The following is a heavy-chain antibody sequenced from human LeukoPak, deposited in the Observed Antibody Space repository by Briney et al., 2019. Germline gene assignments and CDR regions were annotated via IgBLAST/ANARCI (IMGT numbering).Heavy chain of an antibody. V-gene: IGHV3-23*01. CDR3: AKGRYCSSTSCYLADFDY. J-gene: IGHJ4*02. CDR2: ISGSGGST. Sequence: GGSLRLSCAASGFTFSSYAMSWVRQAPGKGLEWVSAISGSGGSTYYADSVKGRFTISRDNSKNTLYLQMNSLRAEDTAVYYCAKGRYCSSTSCYLADFDYWGQGTLVTVSS. D-gene: IGHD2-2*01. CDR1: GFTFSSYA.